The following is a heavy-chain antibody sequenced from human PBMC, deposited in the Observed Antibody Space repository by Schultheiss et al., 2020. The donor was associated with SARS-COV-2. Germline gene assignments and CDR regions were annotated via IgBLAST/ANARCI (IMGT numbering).Heavy chain of an antibody. D-gene: IGHD3-16*01. CDR3: AREFGAAARSL. Sequence: GGSLRLSCEASGFTFGSFAMNWVRQAPGKGLVWVSRLSGDGSTAAYADPVKGRFTISRDNAKNTLYLQMNSLGAEDTAVYYRAREFGAAARSLWGQGTLVTVSS. V-gene: IGHV3-74*01. J-gene: IGHJ4*02. CDR1: GFTFGSFA. CDR2: LSGDGSTA.